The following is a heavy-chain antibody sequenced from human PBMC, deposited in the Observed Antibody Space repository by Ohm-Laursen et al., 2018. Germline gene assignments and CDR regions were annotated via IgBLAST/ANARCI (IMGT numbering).Heavy chain of an antibody. V-gene: IGHV3-21*01. CDR3: ARSHVHDFGDYLDF. CDR1: GFTFSSYN. J-gene: IGHJ4*02. CDR2: ISTSSSYI. D-gene: IGHD4-17*01. Sequence: GSLRLSCAASGFTFSSYNMNWVRQAPGKGLEWVSSISTSSSYIYYADSVKGRFTISRDNSNNTLYLQMDSLRAEDTAVYYCARSHVHDFGDYLDFWGQGTLVTVSS.